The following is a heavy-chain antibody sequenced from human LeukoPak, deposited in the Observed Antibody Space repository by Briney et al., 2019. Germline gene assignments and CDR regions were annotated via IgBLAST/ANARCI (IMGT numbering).Heavy chain of an antibody. V-gene: IGHV3-15*05. CDR2: IKSKTDGGTT. CDR3: TTDSTLGYCSGGSCYSEGY. J-gene: IGHJ4*02. CDR1: GFTFSNAW. Sequence: GGSLRLSCAASGFTFSNAWMSWVRQAPGKGLEWVGRIKSKTDGGTTEYAAPVKGRFTISRDDSKNTLYLQMNSLKTEDTAVYYCTTDSTLGYCSGGSCYSEGYWGQGTLVTVSS. D-gene: IGHD2-15*01.